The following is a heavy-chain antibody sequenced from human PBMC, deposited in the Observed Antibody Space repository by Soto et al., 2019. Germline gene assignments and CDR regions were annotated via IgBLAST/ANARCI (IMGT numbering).Heavy chain of an antibody. J-gene: IGHJ5*02. D-gene: IGHD3-10*01. Sequence: QVQLQESGPGLVKPSETLSLTCTVSGGSISSYYWSWIRQPPGKGLEWIGYIYYSGSTNYNPSLKRRFTSSVDTSKNQCSLKLSSVTAADTAVYYCARGMVWGWFDPWGQGTLVTVSS. CDR1: GGSISSYY. CDR2: IYYSGST. V-gene: IGHV4-59*01. CDR3: ARGMVWGWFDP.